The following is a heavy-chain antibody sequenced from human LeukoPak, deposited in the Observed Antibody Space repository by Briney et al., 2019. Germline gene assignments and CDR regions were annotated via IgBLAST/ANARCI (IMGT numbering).Heavy chain of an antibody. J-gene: IGHJ4*02. CDR2: IYYSGST. CDR3: ARALDYYDSSGYLYYLDY. CDR1: DGSFSDYY. V-gene: IGHV4-30-4*08. Sequence: PSETLSLTCAVYDGSFSDYYWSWIRQPPGKGLEWIGYIYYSGSTYYNPSLKSRVTISVDTSKNQFSLKLSSVTAADTAVYYCARALDYYDSSGYLYYLDYWGQGTLVTVSS. D-gene: IGHD3-22*01.